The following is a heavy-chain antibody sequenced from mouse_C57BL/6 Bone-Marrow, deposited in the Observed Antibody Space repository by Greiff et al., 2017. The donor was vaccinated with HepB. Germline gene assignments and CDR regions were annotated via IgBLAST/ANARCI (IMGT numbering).Heavy chain of an antibody. V-gene: IGHV3-6*01. CDR3: ARDPVYYYGRAVFDY. Sequence: EVQLQQSGPGLVKPSQSLSLTCSVTGYSITSGYYWNWIRQFPGNKLEWMGYISYDGSNNYNPSLKNRISITRDTSKNQFFLKLNSVTTEDTATYYCARDPVYYYGRAVFDYWGQGTTLTVSS. J-gene: IGHJ2*01. CDR1: GYSITSGYY. CDR2: ISYDGSN. D-gene: IGHD1-1*01.